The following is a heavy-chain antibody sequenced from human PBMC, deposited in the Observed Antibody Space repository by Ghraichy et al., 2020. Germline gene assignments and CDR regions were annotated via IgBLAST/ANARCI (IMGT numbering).Heavy chain of an antibody. CDR2: ISYDGSNK. CDR1: GFTFSSYG. D-gene: IGHD6-19*01. CDR3: AKDREYSSGWSLDY. J-gene: IGHJ4*02. V-gene: IGHV3-30*18. Sequence: GESLNISCAASGFTFSSYGMHWVRQAPGKGLEWVAVISYDGSNKYYADSVKGRFTISRDNSKNTLYLQMNSLRAEDTAVYYCAKDREYSSGWSLDYWGQGTLVTVSS.